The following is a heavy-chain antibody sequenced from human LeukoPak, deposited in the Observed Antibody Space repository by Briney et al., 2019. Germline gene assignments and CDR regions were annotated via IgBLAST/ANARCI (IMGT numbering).Heavy chain of an antibody. CDR3: AKAVRYYDSSGYYSY. D-gene: IGHD3-22*01. J-gene: IGHJ4*02. CDR1: GFTFDDYG. Sequence: GGSLRLSCAASGFTFDDYGMSWVRQAPGKGLEWVSAIRGSGGSTYYADSVKGRFTISRDNSKNTLYLQMNSLRAEDTAVYYCAKAVRYYDSSGYYSYWGQGTLVTVSS. V-gene: IGHV3-23*01. CDR2: IRGSGGST.